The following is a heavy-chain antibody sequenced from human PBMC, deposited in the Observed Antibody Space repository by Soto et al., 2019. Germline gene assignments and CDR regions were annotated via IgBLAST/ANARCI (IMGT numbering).Heavy chain of an antibody. Sequence: EVQLVESGGGLVQPGGSLRLSCAASGFTFSSYSMNWVRQAPGKGLEWVSYISSSSTTKYYADSVKGRFTISRDNAKNSLYLQMNSLSAEDTAVYYCARDGCSGSNCVSWFDPWGQGTLVTVSS. CDR2: ISSSSTTK. CDR1: GFTFSSYS. D-gene: IGHD2-15*01. V-gene: IGHV3-48*01. J-gene: IGHJ5*02. CDR3: ARDGCSGSNCVSWFDP.